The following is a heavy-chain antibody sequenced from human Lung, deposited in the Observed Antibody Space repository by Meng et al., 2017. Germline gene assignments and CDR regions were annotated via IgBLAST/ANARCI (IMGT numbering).Heavy chain of an antibody. CDR1: GGSISSSNYY. CDR2: IYNSGST. Sequence: QVQLRGSGPGLVSPSQTLSLTCTVSGGSISSSNYYWSWIRQPPGKGLEWSGHIYNSGSTYYNPSLKSRITISVDTSKNQFSLKLSSVTAADTAVYYCARGQKGYFDLWGRGTLVTVSS. V-gene: IGHV4-30-4*01. J-gene: IGHJ2*01. CDR3: ARGQKGYFDL.